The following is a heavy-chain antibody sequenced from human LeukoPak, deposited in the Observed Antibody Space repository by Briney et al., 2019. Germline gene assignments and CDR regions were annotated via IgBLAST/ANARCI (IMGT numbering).Heavy chain of an antibody. V-gene: IGHV3-23*01. D-gene: IGHD2-15*01. Sequence: PGGSLRLSCTASGFTFGDYAMTWVRQAPGKGLEWVSAISGSGGSTYYADSVKGRFTISRDNSKNTLYLQMNSLRAEDTAVYYCAKGDCSGGSCYPLPSWFDPWGQGTLVTVSS. J-gene: IGHJ5*02. CDR1: GFTFGDYA. CDR3: AKGDCSGGSCYPLPSWFDP. CDR2: ISGSGGST.